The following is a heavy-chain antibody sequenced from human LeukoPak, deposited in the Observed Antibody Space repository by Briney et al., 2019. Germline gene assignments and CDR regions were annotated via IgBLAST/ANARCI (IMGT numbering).Heavy chain of an antibody. CDR3: AREDTENSGYIDY. CDR2: IRSKAYGGTT. CDR1: GFTFGDYA. J-gene: IGHJ4*02. Sequence: GGSLRLSCTASGFTFGDYAMSWVRQAPGKGLEWVGFIRSKAYGGTTEYAASVKGRFTISRDNAKNSLYLQMNSLRAEDTAVYYCAREDTENSGYIDYWGQGTLVTVSS. D-gene: IGHD5-12*01. V-gene: IGHV3-49*04.